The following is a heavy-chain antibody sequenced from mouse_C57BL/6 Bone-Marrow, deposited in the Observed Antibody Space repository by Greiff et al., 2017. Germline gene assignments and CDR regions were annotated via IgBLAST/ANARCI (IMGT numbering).Heavy chain of an antibody. CDR3: ARQLGRRGNYFDY. D-gene: IGHD4-1*01. J-gene: IGHJ2*01. CDR1: GFTFSSYT. V-gene: IGHV5-9*01. CDR2: ISGGGGNT. Sequence: EVKLVESGGGLVKPGGSLKLFCAASGFTFSSYTMSWFRQTPEKRLVWVATISGGGGNTYYPDSVKGRFTISRDNAKNTLYLQMSSLRSEDTALYYCARQLGRRGNYFDYWGQGTTLTVSS.